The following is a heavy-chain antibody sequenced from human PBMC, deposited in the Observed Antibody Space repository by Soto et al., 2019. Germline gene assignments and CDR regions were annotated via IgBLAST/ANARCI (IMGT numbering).Heavy chain of an antibody. J-gene: IGHJ4*02. Sequence: EVQLLESGGGLVQPGGSLRLSCAASGFTFSSYAMSWVRQAPGKGLEWVSTIGRSAGRTYYADSVKGRFTISRDNSKNTLYLQMNSLRAEDTAVYYCVAEGRLEFDFWCQGTLVTVSS. CDR1: GFTFSSYA. CDR2: IGRSAGRT. D-gene: IGHD1-1*01. V-gene: IGHV3-23*01. CDR3: VAEGRLEFDF.